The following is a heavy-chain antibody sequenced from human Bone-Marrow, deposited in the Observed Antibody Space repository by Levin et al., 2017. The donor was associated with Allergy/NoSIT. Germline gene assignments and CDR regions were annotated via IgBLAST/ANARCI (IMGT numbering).Heavy chain of an antibody. Sequence: GGSLRLSCAASGLSFSSYGMHWVRQAPGKGLEWVALISDDGSKKYYTDSVRGRFTISRDNSKNTLYLQMNGLRAEDTAAYYCARDLISGYTESPLGYWGQGNLVTVSS. CDR1: GLSFSSYG. V-gene: IGHV3-30*03. CDR2: ISDDGSKK. J-gene: IGHJ4*02. CDR3: ARDLISGYTESPLGY. D-gene: IGHD3-9*01.